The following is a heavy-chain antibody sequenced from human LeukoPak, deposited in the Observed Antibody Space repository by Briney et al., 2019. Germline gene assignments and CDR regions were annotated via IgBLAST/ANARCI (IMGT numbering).Heavy chain of an antibody. CDR3: ARDIGDTAMAHDY. CDR1: GFTFSSYG. CDR2: IWYDGSNK. J-gene: IGHJ4*02. D-gene: IGHD5-18*01. Sequence: GGSLRLSCAASGFTFSSYGMHWVRQAPGEGLEWVAVIWYDGSNKYYADSVKGRFTISRDNSKNTLYLQMNSLRAEDTAVYYCARDIGDTAMAHDYWGQGTLVTVSS. V-gene: IGHV3-33*01.